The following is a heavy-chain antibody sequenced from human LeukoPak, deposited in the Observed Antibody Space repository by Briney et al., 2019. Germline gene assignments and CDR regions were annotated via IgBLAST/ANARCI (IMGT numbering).Heavy chain of an antibody. D-gene: IGHD2-2*01. Sequence: GGSLRLSCAASGFTFSGSGMHWVRQAPGKGLEWVAFIRFDGSTKYYADSVKGRFTISRDNSKNTLYLQMNSLRAEDTAVYYCAKVERIAPAAYNWFDPWGQGTLVTVSS. CDR2: IRFDGSTK. CDR1: GFTFSGSG. V-gene: IGHV3-30*02. J-gene: IGHJ5*02. CDR3: AKVERIAPAAYNWFDP.